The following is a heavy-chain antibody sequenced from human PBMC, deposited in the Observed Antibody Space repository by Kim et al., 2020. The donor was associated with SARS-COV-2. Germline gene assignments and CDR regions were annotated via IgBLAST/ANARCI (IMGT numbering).Heavy chain of an antibody. CDR1: GFTFSGYD. Sequence: GGSLRLSCAASGFTFSGYDMSWVRQAPGKGLEWVSDISRSGRTKYYADSVKGRFTISSDNAKNSLFLQINSLRAEDTAVYYCARGFDYYDSSGYAYWGQGTLVTVSS. CDR3: ARGFDYYDSSGYAY. J-gene: IGHJ4*02. CDR2: ISRSGRTK. V-gene: IGHV3-48*03. D-gene: IGHD3-22*01.